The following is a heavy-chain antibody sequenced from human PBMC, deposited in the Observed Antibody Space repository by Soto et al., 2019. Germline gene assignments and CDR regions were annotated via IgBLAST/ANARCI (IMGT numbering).Heavy chain of an antibody. CDR3: ANTGSGYYFSGRAFDI. CDR2: TYYRSKWYN. Sequence: PAQTLSLTCAISGDSVSSNSAAWNWIRQSPSRGLEWLGRTYYRSKWYNDYAVSVKSRITINPDTSKNQFSLQLNSVTPEDTAVYYCANTGSGYYFSGRAFDIWGQGTMVTVSS. V-gene: IGHV6-1*01. CDR1: GDSVSSNSAA. D-gene: IGHD3-22*01. J-gene: IGHJ3*02.